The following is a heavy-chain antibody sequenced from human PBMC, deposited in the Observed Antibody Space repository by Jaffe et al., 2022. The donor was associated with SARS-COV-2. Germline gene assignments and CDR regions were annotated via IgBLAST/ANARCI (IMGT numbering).Heavy chain of an antibody. CDR2: ISYDGSNK. CDR3: ARDLGAYYFDY. J-gene: IGHJ4*02. CDR1: GFTFSSYA. V-gene: IGHV3-30-3*01. Sequence: QVQLVESGGGVVQPGRSLRLSCAASGFTFSSYAMHWVRQAPGKGLEWVAVISYDGSNKYYADSVKGRFTISRDNSKNTLYLQMNSLRAEDTAVYYCARDLGAYYFDYWGQGTLVTVSS. D-gene: IGHD3-16*01.